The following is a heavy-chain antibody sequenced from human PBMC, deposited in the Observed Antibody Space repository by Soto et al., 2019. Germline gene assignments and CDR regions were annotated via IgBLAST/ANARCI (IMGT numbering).Heavy chain of an antibody. CDR1: GFTFSRFW. D-gene: IGHD7-27*01. CDR3: VTDCWGPGDY. Sequence: GGSLRLSCAASGFTFSRFWMHWVRQAPGEGLVWVSRLNGDGSSTSYADSVKGRFTISRDNAKNTVYLQMNSLTVEDTAVYYCVTDCWGPGDYWGQGTLVTVSS. J-gene: IGHJ4*02. CDR2: LNGDGSST. V-gene: IGHV3-74*01.